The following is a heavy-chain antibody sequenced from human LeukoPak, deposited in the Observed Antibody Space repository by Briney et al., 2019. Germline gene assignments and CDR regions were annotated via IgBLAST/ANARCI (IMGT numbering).Heavy chain of an antibody. Sequence: ASVKVSCKASGYTFTGYYMHWVRQAPGQGLEWMGWINPNSGGTNYAQKFQGRVTMTRDTSISTAYLELSRLRSDDTAVYYCARAPRGGSYYWFDPWGQGTLVTVSS. D-gene: IGHD1-26*01. V-gene: IGHV1-2*02. CDR1: GYTFTGYY. CDR2: INPNSGGT. CDR3: ARAPRGGSYYWFDP. J-gene: IGHJ5*02.